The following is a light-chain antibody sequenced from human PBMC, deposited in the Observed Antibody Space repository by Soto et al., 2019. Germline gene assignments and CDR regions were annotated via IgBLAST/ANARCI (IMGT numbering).Light chain of an antibody. CDR3: QHYKMYSPWT. V-gene: IGKV1-5*01. CDR1: QSISRY. J-gene: IGKJ1*01. CDR2: DVS. Sequence: DIQMSQSPCPLSASVGDRVTITCRASQSISRYLNWYQQKPGKAPKLLIYDVSSLQSGVPSRFSGSGSGTEFTLTISSLQPDDFATYYCQHYKMYSPWTFGQGTKVDIK.